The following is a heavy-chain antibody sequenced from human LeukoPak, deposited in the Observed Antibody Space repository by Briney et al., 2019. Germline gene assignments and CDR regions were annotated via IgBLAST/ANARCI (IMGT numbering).Heavy chain of an antibody. CDR1: GGTFSSYA. CDR2: IIPIFGTA. Sequence: REASVKVSCKASGGTFSSYAISWVRQAPGQGLEWMGGIIPIFGTANYAQKFQGRVTITTDESTSTAYMELSSLRSEDTAVYYCARTEEGDYGCDYWGQGTLVTVSS. V-gene: IGHV1-69*05. D-gene: IGHD4-17*01. CDR3: ARTEEGDYGCDY. J-gene: IGHJ4*02.